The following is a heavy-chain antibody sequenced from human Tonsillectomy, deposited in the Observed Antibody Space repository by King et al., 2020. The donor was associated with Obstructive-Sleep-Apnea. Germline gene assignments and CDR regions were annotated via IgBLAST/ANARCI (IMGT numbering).Heavy chain of an antibody. CDR3: ANVPYSSSWYAVY. Sequence: VQLVGSGGGLVQPGRSLRLSCAASGFTFDDYAMHWGRQAPGKGLEWVSGVSWNSGSIGYADSVKGRFTISRDNAKNSLYLQMNSLRAEDTALYYCANVPYSSSWYAVYWGQGTLVTVSS. CDR2: VSWNSGSI. CDR1: GFTFDDYA. J-gene: IGHJ4*02. D-gene: IGHD6-13*01. V-gene: IGHV3-9*01.